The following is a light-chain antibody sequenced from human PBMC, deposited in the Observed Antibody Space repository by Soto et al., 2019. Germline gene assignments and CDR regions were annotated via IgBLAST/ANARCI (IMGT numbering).Light chain of an antibody. CDR3: QQYGSSPLT. CDR1: QRVSSSN. CDR2: GAS. J-gene: IGKJ4*01. Sequence: LTQSPVTLSVSPGERATLSCSASQRVSSSNLAWYQQKPGLAPRLLIYGASSRATGIPDRFSGSGSGTDFTLTISRLEPEDFAVYYCQQYGSSPLTFGGGTKVDIK. V-gene: IGKV3-20*01.